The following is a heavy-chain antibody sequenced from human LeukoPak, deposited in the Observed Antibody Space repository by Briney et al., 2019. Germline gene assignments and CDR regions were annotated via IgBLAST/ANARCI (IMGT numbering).Heavy chain of an antibody. Sequence: GGSLRLSCAASGFSFSSYGMYWGRQAPGRGLEWVAFIRSDGSNKYHADSVKGRFTISRDNSKNTLYLQMNSLRAEDTAVYYCAKDTVYSFEYWGQGTLVTVSS. CDR3: AKDTVYSFEY. D-gene: IGHD1-26*01. V-gene: IGHV3-30*02. CDR1: GFSFSSYG. CDR2: IRSDGSNK. J-gene: IGHJ4*02.